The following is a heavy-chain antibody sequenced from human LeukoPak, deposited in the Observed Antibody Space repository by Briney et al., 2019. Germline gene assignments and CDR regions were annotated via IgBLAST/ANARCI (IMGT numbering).Heavy chain of an antibody. CDR3: ARGGQWEARVVYYFDY. D-gene: IGHD1-26*01. CDR1: GGSFSGYY. CDR2: INHSGST. Sequence: SETLSLTCAVYGGSFSGYYWSWIRQPPGKGLEWIGEINHSGSTNYSPSLKSRVTISVDTSKNQFSLKLSSVTAADTAVYYCARGGQWEARVVYYFDYWGQGTLVTVSS. J-gene: IGHJ4*02. V-gene: IGHV4-34*01.